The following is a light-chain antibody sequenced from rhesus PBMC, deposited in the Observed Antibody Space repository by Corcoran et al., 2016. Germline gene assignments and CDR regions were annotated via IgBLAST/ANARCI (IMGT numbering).Light chain of an antibody. V-gene: IGKV1-43*01. CDR3: LQDNSNPLT. CDR2: DAS. J-gene: IGKJ4*01. CDR1: QGISTY. Sequence: DIQMTQSPSSLSASVGDRVTITCRASQGISTYLNWYQQKPGKAPKRLIYDASSLESGVPSRFSGSGSGTDFTRNISSRQPEDFATYYCLQDNSNPLTFGGGTKVEIK.